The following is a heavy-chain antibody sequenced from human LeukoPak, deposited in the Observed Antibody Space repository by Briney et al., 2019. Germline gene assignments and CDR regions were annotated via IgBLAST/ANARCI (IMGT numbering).Heavy chain of an antibody. Sequence: SETLSLTCAVSGGSISSSNWWSWVRQPPGKGLEWIGEISHSGSINYNPSLKSRVTISVDKSKNQFSLRLSSVTAADTAVYYCARGYWEPGYSSGWYSDWGQGTLVTVSS. D-gene: IGHD6-19*01. CDR1: GGSISSSNW. CDR2: ISHSGSI. CDR3: ARGYWEPGYSSGWYSD. V-gene: IGHV4-4*02. J-gene: IGHJ4*02.